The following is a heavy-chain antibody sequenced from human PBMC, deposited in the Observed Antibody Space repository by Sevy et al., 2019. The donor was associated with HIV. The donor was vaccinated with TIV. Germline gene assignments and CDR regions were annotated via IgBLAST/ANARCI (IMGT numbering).Heavy chain of an antibody. D-gene: IGHD3-3*01. CDR1: GFSFSSYA. CDR2: MSYDGNDK. J-gene: IGHJ4*01. Sequence: GGCLRLSCAASGFSFSSYAMHCVRQAPGKGLEWVAVMSYDGNDKSYADSVKGRFTISRDNSKNTLYLQMNSLRPEDTAVYYCARDNFLYFWSGFYDFWGHGTLVTVSS. V-gene: IGHV3-30-3*01. CDR3: ARDNFLYFWSGFYDF.